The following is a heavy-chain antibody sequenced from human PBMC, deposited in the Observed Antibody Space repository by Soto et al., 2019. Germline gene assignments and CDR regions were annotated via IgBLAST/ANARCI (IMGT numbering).Heavy chain of an antibody. V-gene: IGHV3-20*01. J-gene: IGHJ5*02. Sequence: SGGSLRLSCAASGFTFDDYGMSWVRQAPGKGLEWVSGINWNGGSTGYADSVKGRFTISRDNAKNSLYLQMNSLRAEDTALYHCARDLQQLGANWFDPWGQGTLVTVSS. CDR2: INWNGGST. CDR3: ARDLQQLGANWFDP. D-gene: IGHD6-13*01. CDR1: GFTFDDYG.